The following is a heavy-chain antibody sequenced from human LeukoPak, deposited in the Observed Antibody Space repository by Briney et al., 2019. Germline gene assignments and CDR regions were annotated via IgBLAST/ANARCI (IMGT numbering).Heavy chain of an antibody. Sequence: GASVKVSCKASGYTFTLYYIHWVRQAPGQGLEWMGMINPGGGNTNYAQKFQGRVTITRDTSTSTVYMELSSLRSEDTAVYSCARGGDYYDSSGPLHWGQGTLVTVSS. CDR3: ARGGDYYDSSGPLH. D-gene: IGHD3-22*01. J-gene: IGHJ4*02. V-gene: IGHV1-46*01. CDR1: GYTFTLYY. CDR2: INPGGGNT.